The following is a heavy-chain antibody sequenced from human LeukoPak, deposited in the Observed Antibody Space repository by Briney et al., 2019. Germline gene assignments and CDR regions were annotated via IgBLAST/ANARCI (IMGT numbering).Heavy chain of an antibody. Sequence: PGGSLRLSCAASGFTFSAYSMLWVRQAPGKGLEYVSAISSNGGSTYYANSVKGRSTISRDNSKNTLYLQMGSLRAEDMAVYYCARASQWTLFDYWGQGTLVTVSS. CDR1: GFTFSAYS. J-gene: IGHJ4*02. CDR2: ISSNGGST. CDR3: ARASQWTLFDY. D-gene: IGHD6-19*01. V-gene: IGHV3-64*01.